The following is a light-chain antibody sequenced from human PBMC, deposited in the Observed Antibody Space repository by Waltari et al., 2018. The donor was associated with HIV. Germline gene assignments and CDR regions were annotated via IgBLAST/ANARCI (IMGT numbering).Light chain of an antibody. Sequence: QTVVTQEPSFSVSPAGPVTLTCGFSSGSVSASYCPSWYQQTPGQAPRTLIYSTNTRSSGVPDRFSGSILGNKAALTITGAQADDESVYYCSLYMGGGIWVFGGGTKLTVL. CDR1: SGSVSASYC. J-gene: IGLJ3*02. V-gene: IGLV8-61*01. CDR2: STN. CDR3: SLYMGGGIWV.